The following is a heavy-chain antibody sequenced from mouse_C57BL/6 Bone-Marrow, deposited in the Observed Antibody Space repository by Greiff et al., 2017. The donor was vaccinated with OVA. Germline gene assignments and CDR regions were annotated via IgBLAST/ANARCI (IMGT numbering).Heavy chain of an antibody. CDR1: GYAFTNYL. V-gene: IGHV1-54*01. J-gene: IGHJ2*01. Sequence: QVQLQQSGAELVRPGTSVKVSCKASGYAFTNYLIEWVKQRPGQGLEWIGRIYPGDGDTNYNGKFKGKATLTADKSSSTAYMQLSSLTSEDSAVYFCARGGITTGYFDYWGQGTTLTVSS. CDR3: ARGGITTGYFDY. CDR2: IYPGDGDT. D-gene: IGHD1-1*01.